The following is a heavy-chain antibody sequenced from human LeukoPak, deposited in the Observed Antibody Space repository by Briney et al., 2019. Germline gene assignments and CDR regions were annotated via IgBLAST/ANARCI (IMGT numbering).Heavy chain of an antibody. Sequence: AGGSLRLSCAASGFTFSSYAMSWVRQAPGKGLEWVSAISGSGGSTYYADSVKGRFTISRDNSKNTLYLQMNSLRAEDTAVYYYARSIVSFYDILTGYYRNQRVGYFQHWGQGTLVTVSS. J-gene: IGHJ1*01. CDR1: GFTFSSYA. CDR3: ARSIVSFYDILTGYYRNQRVGYFQH. D-gene: IGHD3-9*01. CDR2: ISGSGGST. V-gene: IGHV3-23*01.